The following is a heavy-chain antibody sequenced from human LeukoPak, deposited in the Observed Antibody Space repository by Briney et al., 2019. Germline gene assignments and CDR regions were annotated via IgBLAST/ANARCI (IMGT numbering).Heavy chain of an antibody. Sequence: PSETLSLTCDVYGGSFSGYYWSWIRQPPGKGLEWIGEINHSGSTNYNPSLKSRVTISVDTSKNQFSLKLSSVTAADTAVYYCARGWGYWGQGTLVTVSS. D-gene: IGHD3-16*01. CDR2: INHSGST. CDR3: ARGWGY. J-gene: IGHJ4*02. CDR1: GGSFSGYY. V-gene: IGHV4-34*01.